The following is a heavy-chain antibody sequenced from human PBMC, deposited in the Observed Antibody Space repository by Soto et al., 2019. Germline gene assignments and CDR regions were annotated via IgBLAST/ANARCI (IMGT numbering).Heavy chain of an antibody. Sequence: QVQLQESGPGLVKPSETLSLTCTVSGGSISGGVHSWSWIRQPPGKGLEWIGHIFDSGSTYYNPSLKSRLTISVDTSKNQFSLTLSSVTAADTAVYYCAREIMSLTKDWYFDRWGRGNLFTVSS. CDR1: GGSISGGVHS. V-gene: IGHV4-30-4*01. J-gene: IGHJ2*01. CDR3: AREIMSLTKDWYFDR. CDR2: IFDSGST. D-gene: IGHD4-17*01.